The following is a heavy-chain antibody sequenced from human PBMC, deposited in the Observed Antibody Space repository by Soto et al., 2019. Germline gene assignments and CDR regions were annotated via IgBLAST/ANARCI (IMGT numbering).Heavy chain of an antibody. V-gene: IGHV4-59*12. CDR3: ARDRYGLDV. Sequence: SETLSLTCTVSGGSISGFYWSWIRQPPGKGLEWIGYIYYSGSTNYNPSLESRVTISVDTSKNQFSLKLTSLSAADTAVYFCARDRYGLDVWGQGTTVTVS. J-gene: IGHJ6*02. CDR1: GGSISGFY. CDR2: IYYSGST.